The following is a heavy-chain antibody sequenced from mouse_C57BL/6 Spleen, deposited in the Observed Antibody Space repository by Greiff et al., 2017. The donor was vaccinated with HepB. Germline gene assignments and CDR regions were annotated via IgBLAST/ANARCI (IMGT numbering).Heavy chain of an antibody. J-gene: IGHJ3*01. D-gene: IGHD2-5*01. CDR2: IYPGDGDT. CDR3: ARSGYYSNPSWFAY. Sequence: QVQLQQSGAELVKPGASVKISCKASGYAFSSYWMNWVKQRPGKGLEWIGQIYPGDGDTNYNGKFKGKATLTADKSSSTAYMQLSSLTSEDSAVYFCARSGYYSNPSWFAYWGQGTLVTVSA. CDR1: GYAFSSYW. V-gene: IGHV1-80*01.